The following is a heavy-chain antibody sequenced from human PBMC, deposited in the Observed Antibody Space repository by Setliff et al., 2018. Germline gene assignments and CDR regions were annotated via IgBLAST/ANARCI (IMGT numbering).Heavy chain of an antibody. D-gene: IGHD2-8*02. Sequence: SVKVSCKASGGTFSSYGISWVRQAPGQGLEWMGGTIPMFGTIDYARKFQGRVTIIADESTSTTYMELSSLGSEDTAVYYCARVLDWTGSPYYYYHYMDVWGKGTTVTVSS. CDR1: GGTFSSYG. J-gene: IGHJ6*03. CDR2: TIPMFGTI. CDR3: ARVLDWTGSPYYYYHYMDV. V-gene: IGHV1-69*13.